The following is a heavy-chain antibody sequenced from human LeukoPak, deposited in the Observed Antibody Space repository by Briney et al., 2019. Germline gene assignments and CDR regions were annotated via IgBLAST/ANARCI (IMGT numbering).Heavy chain of an antibody. CDR3: AKFAGSSGSEGDDY. CDR1: GFTFSSYG. V-gene: IGHV3-23*01. J-gene: IGHJ4*02. D-gene: IGHD3-22*01. CDR2: ISGGST. Sequence: GGSLRLSCAASGFTFSSYGMSWVHQAPGKGLEWVSTISGGSTYYADSVKGRFTISRDNSKNTLYLQMSSLRAEDTALYYCAKFAGSSGSEGDDYWGQGTLVTVSS.